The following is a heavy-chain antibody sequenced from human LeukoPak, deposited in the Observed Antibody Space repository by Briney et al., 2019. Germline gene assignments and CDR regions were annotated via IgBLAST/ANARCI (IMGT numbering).Heavy chain of an antibody. D-gene: IGHD5-18*01. CDR2: INPNSGGT. Sequence: ASVKVSCKASGYTFTGYYMHWVRQAPGQGLEWMGRINPNSGGTNYAQKFQGRVTMTRDTSISTAYIELSSLRSEDTAVYYCARGIQLWSPFDYWGQGTLVTVSS. CDR1: GYTFTGYY. J-gene: IGHJ4*02. V-gene: IGHV1-2*06. CDR3: ARGIQLWSPFDY.